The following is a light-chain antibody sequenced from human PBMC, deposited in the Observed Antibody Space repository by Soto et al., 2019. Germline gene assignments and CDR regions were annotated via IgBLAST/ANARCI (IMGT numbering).Light chain of an antibody. CDR2: DVS. CDR3: CSYAGSCTVI. J-gene: IGLJ2*01. CDR1: NSDVGGYNF. V-gene: IGLV2-11*01. Sequence: QSALTQPRSVSGSPGQSVTISCTGTNSDVGGYNFVSWYQQYPGKAPKLMIYDVSKRPSGVPDRFSGSQSGNTASLTISGLQTEDEADYYCCSYAGSCTVIFGGGTKVTVL.